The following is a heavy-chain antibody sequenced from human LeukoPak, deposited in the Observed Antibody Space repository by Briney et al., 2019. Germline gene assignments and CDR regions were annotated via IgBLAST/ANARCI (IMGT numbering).Heavy chain of an antibody. Sequence: GGSLRLSGAASGFTFSGSAMHWVRQASGKGLKWVGRIRSKANNYATAYAASVKGRFTISRDDSKNTAYLQMNSLKPGDTAVYFCSSGLSVLRSNNTPVDYWGQGTLVTVSS. CDR3: SSGLSVLRSNNTPVDY. D-gene: IGHD4-17*01. V-gene: IGHV3-73*01. J-gene: IGHJ4*02. CDR2: IRSKANNYAT. CDR1: GFTFSGSA.